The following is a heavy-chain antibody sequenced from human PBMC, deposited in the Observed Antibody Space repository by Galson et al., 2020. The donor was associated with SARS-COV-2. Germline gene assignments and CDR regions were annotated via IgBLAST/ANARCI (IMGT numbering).Heavy chain of an antibody. D-gene: IGHD3-22*01. CDR1: GFTFSSYA. J-gene: IGHJ4*02. V-gene: IGHV3-23*01. CDR3: AKRHRDSSGFDY. CDR2: ISGSGSAT. Sequence: GESLKISCAASGFTFSSYAINWPSQAPGKGLEWVSGISGSGSATYYAGSGKGRFTISRDNSQNTLYLQMKGLRAEDTAIYYCAKRHRDSSGFDYWGQGARVTVSS.